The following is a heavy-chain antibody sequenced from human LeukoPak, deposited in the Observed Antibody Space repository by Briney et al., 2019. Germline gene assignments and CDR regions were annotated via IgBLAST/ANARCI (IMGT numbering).Heavy chain of an antibody. CDR1: GGSISSGGYY. D-gene: IGHD2-15*01. CDR3: ARDRYCSGGSCYSGYWFDP. Sequence: PSQTLSLTCTVSGGSISSGGYYWSWIRQHPGKGLEWIGYIYYSGSTYYNPSLKSRVTISVGTSKNQFSLKLSSVTAADTAVYYCARDRYCSGGSCYSGYWFDPWGQGTLVTVSS. CDR2: IYYSGST. V-gene: IGHV4-31*03. J-gene: IGHJ5*02.